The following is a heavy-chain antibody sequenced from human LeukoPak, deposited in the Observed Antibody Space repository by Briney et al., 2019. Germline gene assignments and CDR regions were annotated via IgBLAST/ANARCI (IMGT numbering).Heavy chain of an antibody. CDR2: IKQDGSEK. D-gene: IGHD2-15*01. J-gene: IGHJ6*03. V-gene: IGHV3-7*01. CDR3: ASNVVVVAARPHYYMDV. CDR1: GFTFSSYW. Sequence: GGPLRLSCAASGFTFSSYWMSWVRQAPGKGLEWVANIKQDGSEKYYVDSVKGRFTISRDNAKNSLYLQMNSLRAEDTAVYYCASNVVVVAARPHYYMDVWGKGATVTVSS.